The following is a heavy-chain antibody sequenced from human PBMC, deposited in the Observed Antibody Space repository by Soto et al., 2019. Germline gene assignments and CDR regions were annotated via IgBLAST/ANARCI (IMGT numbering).Heavy chain of an antibody. Sequence: QVQLVQSGAEVKESGASVKVSCKASGYTFSSYAISWVRQAPGQGLEWMGGIIPIFGTANYAQKFQGRVTITADESTSTAYMELSSLRSEDTAVYYCARAEAESRYYYYGMDVWGQGTTVTVSS. CDR1: GYTFSSYA. CDR3: ARAEAESRYYYYGMDV. V-gene: IGHV1-69*01. J-gene: IGHJ6*02. CDR2: IIPIFGTA.